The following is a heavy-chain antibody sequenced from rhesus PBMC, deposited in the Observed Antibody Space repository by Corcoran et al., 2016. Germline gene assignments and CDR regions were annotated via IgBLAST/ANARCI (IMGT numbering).Heavy chain of an antibody. D-gene: IGHD6-13*01. CDR3: ARDRAGHPYYYGLDS. CDR2: IYGSSGSP. V-gene: IGHV4-76*01. Sequence: QVQLQESGPGVVKPSETLSLTCAVSGGSISSGYDWSWIRQPPGKGLEWIGYIYGSSGSPNYNPSLKKRVTISKDASKNQFSLNRSSVTAADTAVYYCARDRAGHPYYYGLDSWGQGVVVTVSS. J-gene: IGHJ6*01. CDR1: GGSISSGYD.